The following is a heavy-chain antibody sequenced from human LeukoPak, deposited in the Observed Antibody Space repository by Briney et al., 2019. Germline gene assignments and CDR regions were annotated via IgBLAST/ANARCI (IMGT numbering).Heavy chain of an antibody. CDR2: IYPGDSDT. J-gene: IGHJ2*01. D-gene: IGHD2-8*02. CDR3: ARVLTYWYFDL. V-gene: IGHV5-51*01. CDR1: GYSFTSYW. Sequence: GESLQISCKGSGYSFTSYWIGWVRQLPGKGLEWMGIIYPGDSDTRYSPSFQGQVTISADKSISTAYLQWSSLKASDTAMYYCARVLTYWYFDLWGRGTLVTVSS.